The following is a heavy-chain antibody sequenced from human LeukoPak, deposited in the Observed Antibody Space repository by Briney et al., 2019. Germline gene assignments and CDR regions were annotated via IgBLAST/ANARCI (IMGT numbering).Heavy chain of an antibody. D-gene: IGHD5-18*01. Sequence: EGPLRLSCAASGFTFSDYEMGWIRQAPGKGLEWVSYISSSSSTIYYADSVKGRFTISRDNAKNSLYLQMNSLRAEDTAVYYCARKHRGYSYAFDYWGQGTLVTVSS. V-gene: IGHV3-11*04. CDR1: GFTFSDYE. CDR3: ARKHRGYSYAFDY. CDR2: ISSSSSTI. J-gene: IGHJ4*02.